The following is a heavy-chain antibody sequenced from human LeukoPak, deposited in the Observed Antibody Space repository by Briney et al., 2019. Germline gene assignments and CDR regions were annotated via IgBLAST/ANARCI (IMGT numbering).Heavy chain of an antibody. CDR1: GYSISSGYY. CDR3: AREALPGYCCSTSWYASGCDPDD. CDR2: IFHSGST. Sequence: SETLSLTCAVSGYSISSGYYWGWVRQPPGKGLEWIGSIFHSGSTYYNPSLRSRVTISVDTSKNQFALKLSSVTAAATAVYDCAREALPGYCCSTSWYASGCDPDDRGPRTTVTASS. D-gene: IGHD2-2*01. V-gene: IGHV4-38-2*01. J-gene: IGHJ4*02.